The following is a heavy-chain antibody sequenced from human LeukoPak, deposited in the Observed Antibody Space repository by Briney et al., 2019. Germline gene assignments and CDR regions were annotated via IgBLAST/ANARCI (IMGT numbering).Heavy chain of an antibody. CDR1: GFTFSSYA. CDR2: ISGSGGST. D-gene: IGHD3-10*01. Sequence: GGSLRLSFAASGFTFSSYAMSWVRQAPGKGLEWVSAISGSGGSTYYADSVKGRFTISRDNSKNTLYLQMNSLRAEDTAVYYCAKEILWFGELFGYFDYWGQGTLVTVSS. CDR3: AKEILWFGELFGYFDY. V-gene: IGHV3-23*01. J-gene: IGHJ4*02.